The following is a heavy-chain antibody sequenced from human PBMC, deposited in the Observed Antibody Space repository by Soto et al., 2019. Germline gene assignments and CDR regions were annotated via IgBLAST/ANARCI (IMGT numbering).Heavy chain of an antibody. D-gene: IGHD3-3*01. V-gene: IGHV4-34*01. CDR2: INHSGST. Sequence: SETLSLTCAVYGGSFSGYYWSWLRPPPGKGLEWIGEINHSGSTNYNPSLKSRVTISVDTSKNQFSLKLSSVTAADTAVYYCARGRTIFGVVIGAPYYYYGMDVWGQGTTVTVSS. J-gene: IGHJ6*02. CDR3: ARGRTIFGVVIGAPYYYYGMDV. CDR1: GGSFSGYY.